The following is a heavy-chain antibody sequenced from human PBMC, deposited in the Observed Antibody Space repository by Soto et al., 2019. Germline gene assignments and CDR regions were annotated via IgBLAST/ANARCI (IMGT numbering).Heavy chain of an antibody. V-gene: IGHV3-21*01. CDR1: GFTFSSYS. D-gene: IGHD3-10*01. CDR2: ISSSSSYI. CDR3: ARVRWFGELLLIDY. Sequence: GGSLRLSCAASGFTFSSYSMNWVRQAPGKGLEWVSSISSSSSYIYYADSVKGRFTISRDNAKNSLYLQMNSLRAEDTAVYYCARVRWFGELLLIDYWGQGTLVTVSS. J-gene: IGHJ4*02.